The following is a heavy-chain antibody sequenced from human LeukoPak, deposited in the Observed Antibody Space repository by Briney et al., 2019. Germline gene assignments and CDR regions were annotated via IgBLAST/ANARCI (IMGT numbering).Heavy chain of an antibody. D-gene: IGHD2-21*01. J-gene: IGHJ4*02. CDR1: GFTFSIYS. CDR2: ITSSSGTI. CDR3: ARVAPGHDIGRGYFDY. V-gene: IGHV3-48*01. Sequence: GGSLRLSCAASGFTFSIYSMNWVRQAPGKGLEWVSYITSSSGTIYYTDSAKGRFTISRDNAKNSLYLQMNSLRAEDTAVYYCARVAPGHDIGRGYFDYWGQGTLVTVSS.